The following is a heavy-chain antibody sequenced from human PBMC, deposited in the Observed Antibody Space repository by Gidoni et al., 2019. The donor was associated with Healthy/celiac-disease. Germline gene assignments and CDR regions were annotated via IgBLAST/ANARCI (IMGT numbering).Heavy chain of an antibody. D-gene: IGHD1-26*01. V-gene: IGHV4-61*02. CDR3: ARGSGSYYVPYYYYGMDV. Sequence: QVQLQESGPGLVKPSQTLSLTCTVSGGSISSGSYYWSWIRQPAGKGLEWIGRIYTSGSTNYNPSLKSRVTMSVDTSKNQFSLKLSSVTAADTAVYHCARGSGSYYVPYYYYGMDVWGQGTTVTVSS. J-gene: IGHJ6*02. CDR2: IYTSGST. CDR1: GGSISSGSYY.